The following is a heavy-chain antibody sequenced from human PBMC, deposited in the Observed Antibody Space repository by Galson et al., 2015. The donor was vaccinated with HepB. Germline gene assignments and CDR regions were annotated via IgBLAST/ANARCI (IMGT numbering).Heavy chain of an antibody. Sequence: SLRLSCAASGFTFSSYGMHWVRQAPGKGLEWVGRIKSKTDGGTTDYAAPVKGRFTISRDDSINTLYLQMDSLTTEDTAVYYCTTDGAKAFYYDSSDYDDLDWGQGTLVTVSS. CDR1: GFTFSSYG. V-gene: IGHV3-15*07. CDR2: IKSKTDGGTT. J-gene: IGHJ1*01. D-gene: IGHD3-22*01. CDR3: TTDGAKAFYYDSSDYDDLD.